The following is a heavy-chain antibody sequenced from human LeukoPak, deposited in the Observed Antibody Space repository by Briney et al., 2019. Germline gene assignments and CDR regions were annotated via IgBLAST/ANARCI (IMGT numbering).Heavy chain of an antibody. V-gene: IGHV4-59*01. Sequence: SETLSLTCTVSGGSISSYYWSWIRQPPGKGLEWIGYIYYSGGITNYNPSLKSRVTISVDTSKNQFSLKLSPVTAADTAVYYCVREVAARAFDIWGQGTMVTVSS. J-gene: IGHJ3*02. D-gene: IGHD6-6*01. CDR3: VREVAARAFDI. CDR1: GGSISSYY. CDR2: IYYSGGIT.